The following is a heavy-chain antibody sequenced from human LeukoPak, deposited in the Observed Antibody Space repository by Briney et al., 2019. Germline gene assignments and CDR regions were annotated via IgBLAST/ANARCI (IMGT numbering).Heavy chain of an antibody. J-gene: IGHJ4*02. Sequence: SETLSLTCAIYGGSFSTYYWTWIRQPPGKGLEWIGEINRSGSTSYNPSLKSRVAISVDTSKNQFSLRLSSVTAADTAMYYCARLGGGSYSNYWGQGTLVTVSS. V-gene: IGHV4-34*01. CDR3: ARLGGGSYSNY. CDR2: INRSGST. D-gene: IGHD3-10*01. CDR1: GGSFSTYY.